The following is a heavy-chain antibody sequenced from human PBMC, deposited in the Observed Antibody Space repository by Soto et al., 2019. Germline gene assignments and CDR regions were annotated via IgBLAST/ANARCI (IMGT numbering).Heavy chain of an antibody. V-gene: IGHV3-74*01. CDR1: GFAFGSYW. CDR3: LRDQRHWNEFADQ. CDR2: ISQDGAIA. Sequence: VQLVESGGGLVQPGGSLRLSCAASGFAFGSYWMHWVRQAPGKGLVWVARISQDGAIATQADSVKGQFTISRDNAKNTLFLQMNSLRADETAVYYCLRDQRHWNEFADQWGQGTLVTVSS. J-gene: IGHJ4*02. D-gene: IGHD1-1*01.